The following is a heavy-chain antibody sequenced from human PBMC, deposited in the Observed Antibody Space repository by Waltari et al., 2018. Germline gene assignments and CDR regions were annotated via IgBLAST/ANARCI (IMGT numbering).Heavy chain of an antibody. V-gene: IGHV4-34*01. CDR2: INHSGRT. Sequence: QVQLQQWGAGLLKPSETLSLTCAVYGGSFSGYYWSWIRQPPGKGLEWIGEINHSGRTNYNPSLKSRVTISVDTSKNQFSLKLSSVTAADTAVYYCARQFRAAAGTPYFDYWGQGTLVTVSS. D-gene: IGHD6-13*01. CDR3: ARQFRAAAGTPYFDY. CDR1: GGSFSGYY. J-gene: IGHJ4*02.